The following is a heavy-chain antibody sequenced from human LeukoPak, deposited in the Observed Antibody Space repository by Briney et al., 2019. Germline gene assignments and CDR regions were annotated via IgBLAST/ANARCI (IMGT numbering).Heavy chain of an antibody. D-gene: IGHD2-2*01. CDR1: GGSFSDYF. Sequence: SETLSLTCAVYGGSFSDYFWGWIREPPGEGLGWSGEINQSGRPSYNTSPKSRVTISVDTSKTQFSLNLSSVTAADTAVYYCARDVVGVPAAIHYGMDVWGQGTTVTVSS. CDR2: INQSGRP. J-gene: IGHJ6*02. V-gene: IGHV4-34*01. CDR3: ARDVVGVPAAIHYGMDV.